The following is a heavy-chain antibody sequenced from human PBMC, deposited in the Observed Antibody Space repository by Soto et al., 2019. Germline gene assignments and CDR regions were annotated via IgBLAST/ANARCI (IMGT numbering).Heavy chain of an antibody. CDR1: GGSSSSHGYY. CDR2: ISYTGTT. V-gene: IGHV4-39*07. CDR3: ARVHPSGMVDP. Sequence: SQTMSLTCTVAGGSSSSHGYYRSRIRQSPEKGLEWIGSISYTGTTYYNPTLKSRLTISVDTSKSQFSLKLSSVTTADTAVYYCARVHPSGMVDPWGQGTLVTVSS. J-gene: IGHJ5*02.